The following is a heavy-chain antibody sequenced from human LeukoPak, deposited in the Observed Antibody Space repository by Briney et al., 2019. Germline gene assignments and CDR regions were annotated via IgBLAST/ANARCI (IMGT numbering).Heavy chain of an antibody. Sequence: PSETLSLTCTVSGGSISSYYWSWIRQPPGKGLEWIGYIYYSGSTNYNPSLKSRVTISVDTSKNQFSLKLSSVTAADTAVYYCARAYCGGDCPAPYYYGMDVWGQGTTVTVSS. CDR1: GGSISSYY. CDR2: IYYSGST. J-gene: IGHJ6*02. D-gene: IGHD2-21*02. V-gene: IGHV4-59*08. CDR3: ARAYCGGDCPAPYYYGMDV.